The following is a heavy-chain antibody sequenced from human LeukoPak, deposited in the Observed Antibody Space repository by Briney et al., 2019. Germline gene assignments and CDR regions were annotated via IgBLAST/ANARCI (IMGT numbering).Heavy chain of an antibody. CDR2: ISYDGSNK. V-gene: IGHV3-30-3*01. Sequence: GGSLRLSCAASGFTFSSYAMHWVRQAPGKGLEWVAVISYDGSNKYYADSVKGRFTISRDNSKNTLYLQMNSLRAEDTAVYYCAKDGVEMATTYFDYWGQGTLVTVSS. D-gene: IGHD5-24*01. J-gene: IGHJ4*02. CDR3: AKDGVEMATTYFDY. CDR1: GFTFSSYA.